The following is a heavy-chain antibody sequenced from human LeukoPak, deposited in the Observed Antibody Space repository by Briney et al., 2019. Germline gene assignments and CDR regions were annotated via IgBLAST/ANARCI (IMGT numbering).Heavy chain of an antibody. CDR1: GFIFGNYG. CDR3: APQLWDHPGP. D-gene: IGHD3-16*01. J-gene: IGHJ5*02. V-gene: IGHV3-23*01. Sequence: GGTLRLSCAASGFIFGNYGMSWVRQVPGKGLEWVSSISNTATNTHYADSMEGRFIISRDNSKNTLYLHMDSLRAEDTALYYCAPQLWDHPGPWGQGIPVTVSS. CDR2: ISNTATNT.